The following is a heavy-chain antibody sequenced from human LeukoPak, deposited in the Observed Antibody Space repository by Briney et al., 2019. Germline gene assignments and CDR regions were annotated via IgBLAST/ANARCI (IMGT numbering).Heavy chain of an antibody. Sequence: GASVKVSCKASGYTFTSYGISWVRQAPGQGLEWMGWMNPNSGNTGYAQKFQGRVTITRNTSISTAYMELSSLRSEDTAVYYCARGRSSSSWYSSHYYFDYWGQGTLVTVSS. CDR2: MNPNSGNT. J-gene: IGHJ4*02. V-gene: IGHV1-8*03. D-gene: IGHD6-13*01. CDR1: GYTFTSYG. CDR3: ARGRSSSSWYSSHYYFDY.